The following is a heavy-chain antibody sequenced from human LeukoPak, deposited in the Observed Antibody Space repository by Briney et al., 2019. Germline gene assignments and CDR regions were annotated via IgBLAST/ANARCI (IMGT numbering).Heavy chain of an antibody. J-gene: IGHJ4*02. CDR1: GGSFSGYY. V-gene: IGHV4-34*01. D-gene: IGHD6-13*01. CDR2: INHSGST. Sequence: SETLSLTCAVYGGSFSGYYWSWIRQPPGKGLEWIGEINHSGSTNYNPSLKSRVTISVDTSKNQFSLKLSSVTAADTAVHYCARLSWPFDYWGQGTLVTVSS. CDR3: ARLSWPFDY.